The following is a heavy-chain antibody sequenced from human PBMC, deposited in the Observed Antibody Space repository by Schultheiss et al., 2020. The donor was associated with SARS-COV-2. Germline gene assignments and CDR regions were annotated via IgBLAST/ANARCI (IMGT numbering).Heavy chain of an antibody. CDR3: AKVEGLTFGMDV. CDR1: GFTFSSYW. V-gene: IGHV3-7*01. J-gene: IGHJ6*02. CDR2: IKQDGSEE. D-gene: IGHD3-9*01. Sequence: GESLKISCAASGFTFSSYWMSWVRQAPGKGLEWVANIKQDGSEEYYVDSVKGRFTISRDNAKNSLYLQMNSLRAEDTAVYYCAKVEGLTFGMDVWGQGTTVTVSS.